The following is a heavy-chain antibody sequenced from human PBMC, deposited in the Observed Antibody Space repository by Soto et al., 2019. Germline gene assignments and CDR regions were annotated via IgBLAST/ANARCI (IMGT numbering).Heavy chain of an antibody. J-gene: IGHJ4*02. CDR2: IKQDGSDK. Sequence: GGSLRLSCVASGLIFRSYWMSWVRQAPGKGLEWVANIKQDGSDKYYVDSVKGRFTISRDNAKNTLYLQMNSLRAEDTAVYYCARDGDYAIGGTLDYWSQGTLVTVSS. CDR1: GLIFRSYW. CDR3: ARDGDYAIGGTLDY. V-gene: IGHV3-7*01. D-gene: IGHD4-17*01.